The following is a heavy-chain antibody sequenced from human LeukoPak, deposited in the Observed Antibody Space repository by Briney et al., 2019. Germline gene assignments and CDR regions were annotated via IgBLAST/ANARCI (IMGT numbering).Heavy chain of an antibody. CDR3: ARHERGYGSGSYYNPTFSGLDY. D-gene: IGHD3-10*01. Sequence: TSETLSLTCTVSGGSISSSSYYWGWIRQPPGKGLEWIGSIYYSGSTYYNPSLKSRVTISVDTSKNQFSLKLSSVTAADTAVYYCARHERGYGSGSYYNPTFSGLDYWGQGTLVTVSS. J-gene: IGHJ4*02. CDR1: GGSISSSSYY. CDR2: IYYSGST. V-gene: IGHV4-39*01.